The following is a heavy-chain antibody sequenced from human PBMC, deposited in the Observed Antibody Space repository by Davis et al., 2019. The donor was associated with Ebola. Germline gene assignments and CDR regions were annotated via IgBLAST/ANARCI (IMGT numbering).Heavy chain of an antibody. CDR3: ARDYVWGTYRTPAD. CDR2: IKQDGSEK. CDR1: GFTFSSYW. Sequence: GESLKISCTASGFTFSSYWMTWVRQAPPGKGLEWVANIKQDGSEKYYVDSLKGRFTISRDNAKNSLYLQMNSLRADDTAVYYCARDYVWGTYRTPADWGQGTLVTVSS. D-gene: IGHD3-16*02. J-gene: IGHJ4*02. V-gene: IGHV3-7*01.